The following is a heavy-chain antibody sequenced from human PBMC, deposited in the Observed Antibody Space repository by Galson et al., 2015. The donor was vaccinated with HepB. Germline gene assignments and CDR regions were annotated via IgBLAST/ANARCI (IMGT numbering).Heavy chain of an antibody. CDR3: SAQTTLRYRPLALHY. CDR1: GFTFSSYA. D-gene: IGHD2/OR15-2a*01. J-gene: IGHJ4*02. CDR2: ISVGSGST. V-gene: IGHV3-23*01. Sequence: SLRLSCAASGFTFSSYAMTWVRQAPGKGLEWVSVISVGSGSTYYADSVKGRFTISRDKSKNSLYLQMSGLRAEDTAVYYCSAQTTLRYRPLALHYWGQGTLVTVSS.